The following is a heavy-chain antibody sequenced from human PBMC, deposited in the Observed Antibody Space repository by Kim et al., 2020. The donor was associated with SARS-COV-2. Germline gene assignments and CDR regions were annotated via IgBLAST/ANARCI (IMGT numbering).Heavy chain of an antibody. D-gene: IGHD2-21*02. Sequence: AASERCRFPIYRDNAKNSLYLQMNRMRAEDTAVYYCAKGPGGGNSNFDYWGQGTLVTVSS. J-gene: IGHJ4*02. V-gene: IGHV3-48*03. CDR3: AKGPGGGNSNFDY.